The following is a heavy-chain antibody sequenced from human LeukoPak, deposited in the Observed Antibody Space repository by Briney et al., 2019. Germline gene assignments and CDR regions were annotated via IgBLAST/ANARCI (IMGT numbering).Heavy chain of an antibody. CDR1: GFTLSSCS. V-gene: IGHV3-21*01. D-gene: IGHD6-13*01. Sequence: GGSLRLSCAASGFTLSSCSMNWVRQAPGQGLEWVSSISRSSGYVFYADSMKGRFTVSRDNSKNSLYLQMNTLRAEDTAVYYCARFPEGSSTWSIDFWGQGTLVTVSS. CDR3: ARFPEGSSTWSIDF. CDR2: ISRSSGYV. J-gene: IGHJ4*02.